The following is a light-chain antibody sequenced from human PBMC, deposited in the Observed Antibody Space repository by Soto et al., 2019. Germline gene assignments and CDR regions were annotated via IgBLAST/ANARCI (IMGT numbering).Light chain of an antibody. V-gene: IGLV3-21*04. CDR2: YNS. CDR1: NIGSKS. CDR3: QVWDRSSDHVV. J-gene: IGLJ2*01. Sequence: SYELTQPPSVSVAPGKTAMITCGGDNIGSKSVHWYQQKPGQAPVVVINYNSDRPSGIPDRFSGSNSGSTATLTITRVEAGDEADDYCQVWDRSSDHVVFGGGTKLTVL.